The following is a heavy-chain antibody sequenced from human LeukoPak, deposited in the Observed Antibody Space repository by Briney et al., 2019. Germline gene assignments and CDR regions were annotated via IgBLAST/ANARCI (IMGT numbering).Heavy chain of an antibody. V-gene: IGHV3-21*01. CDR2: ISSSSSYI. J-gene: IGHJ3*02. D-gene: IGHD4-23*01. CDR1: GFTFSSYS. CDR3: ARVGYGGKRSAFDI. Sequence: GGSLRLSCAASGFTFSSYSMNWVRQAPGKGLEWVSSISSSSSYIYYADSVKGRFTISRDNAKNSLYLQMNSLRAEDTAVYYCARVGYGGKRSAFDIWGLGTMVTVSS.